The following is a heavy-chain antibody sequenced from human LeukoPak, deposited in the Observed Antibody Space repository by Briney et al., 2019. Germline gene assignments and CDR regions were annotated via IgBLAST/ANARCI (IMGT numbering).Heavy chain of an antibody. CDR1: GGSISSSTYY. J-gene: IGHJ5*02. CDR2: IYYSGSS. D-gene: IGHD4-23*01. Sequence: SQTLSLTCTVSGGSISSSTYYWGWIRQPPGKGLEWIGSIYYSGSSYYNPSLKSRVTISVGTSKNQFSLKLSSVTAADTALYYCARGHYGGDALNWFAPWGQGTLVTVSS. V-gene: IGHV4-39*07. CDR3: ARGHYGGDALNWFAP.